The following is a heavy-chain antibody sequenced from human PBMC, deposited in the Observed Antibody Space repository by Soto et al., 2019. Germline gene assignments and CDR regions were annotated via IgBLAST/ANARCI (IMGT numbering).Heavy chain of an antibody. D-gene: IGHD6-19*01. V-gene: IGHV2-5*02. CDR3: AHVGNVGWYAGVCFDP. J-gene: IGHJ5*02. CDR1: GFSLSTSGVG. CDR2: IYWDDDK. Sequence: QITLKESGPTLVKPTQTLTLTCTFSGFSLSTSGVGVGWIRQPPGKALEWLAVIYWDDDKRYSPSLKSRPTSSKGTAEGPVGLTRTNMDPVDTPTYYCAHVGNVGWYAGVCFDPWGQGTLVTVSS.